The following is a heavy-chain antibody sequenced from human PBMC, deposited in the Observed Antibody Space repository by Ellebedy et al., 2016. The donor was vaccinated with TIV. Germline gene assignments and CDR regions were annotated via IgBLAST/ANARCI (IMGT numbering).Heavy chain of an antibody. CDR1: EFTFSSYW. J-gene: IGHJ4*02. CDR2: ISPDGRGT. V-gene: IGHV3-74*01. Sequence: GESLKISCAASEFTFSSYWIHWVRQTPGKGLVWVSRISPDGRGTSYADSVKGRFTISRDNAKNTMYLQMNSLRAEDTAVYYCATGPYSYGWGYWGQGTLVIVSS. D-gene: IGHD5-18*01. CDR3: ATGPYSYGWGY.